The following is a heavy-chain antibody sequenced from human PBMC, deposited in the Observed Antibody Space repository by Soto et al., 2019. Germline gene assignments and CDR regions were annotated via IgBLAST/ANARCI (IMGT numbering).Heavy chain of an antibody. CDR2: IFSSGST. D-gene: IGHD5-12*01. V-gene: IGHV4-4*07. Sequence: QVRLQESGPGLLKPSETLSLTCTVSGGSINTFYWSWVRQPAGKGLEWIGRIFSSGSTSFNPSLESRVAMSVDTSKNPFSRNLSSVTAADMAVYYCAREGSYSAYNFAHGIQLWAFDFWGQGALVTVSS. CDR1: GGSINTFY. J-gene: IGHJ4*02. CDR3: AREGSYSAYNFAHGIQLWAFDF.